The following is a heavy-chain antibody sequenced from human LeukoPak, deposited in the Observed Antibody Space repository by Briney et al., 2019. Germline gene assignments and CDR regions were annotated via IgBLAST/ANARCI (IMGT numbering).Heavy chain of an antibody. Sequence: GGSLRLSCAASGFTFSNAWMSWVRQAPGKGLEWVGRIKSKTDGGTTDYAAPVKGRFTISRDDSKNTLYLQMNSLKTEDTAVYYCTTEFKTTCTNGVCYSSYNWFDPWGQGTLVTVSS. CDR1: GFTFSNAW. CDR3: TTEFKTTCTNGVCYSSYNWFDP. J-gene: IGHJ5*02. CDR2: IKSKTDGGTT. D-gene: IGHD2-8*01. V-gene: IGHV3-15*01.